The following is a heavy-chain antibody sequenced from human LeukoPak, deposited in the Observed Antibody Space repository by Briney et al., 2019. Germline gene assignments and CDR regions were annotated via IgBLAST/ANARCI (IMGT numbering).Heavy chain of an antibody. CDR2: INTKTGNP. D-gene: IGHD6-19*01. V-gene: IGHV7-4-1*02. J-gene: IGHJ4*02. CDR1: GYTFTGHA. Sequence: ASVRVSCKASGYTFTGHAMNWVRQAPGQGPEWMGYINTKTGNPTYAQGFTGRFVFSLDTSVSTAYLQISSLKPEDTGVYYCAKGGWVAVTGMDSWGQGTLVTVSS. CDR3: AKGGWVAVTGMDS.